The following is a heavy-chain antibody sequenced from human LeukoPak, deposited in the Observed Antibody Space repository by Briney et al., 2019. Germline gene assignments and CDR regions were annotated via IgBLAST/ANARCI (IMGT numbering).Heavy chain of an antibody. D-gene: IGHD3-22*01. V-gene: IGHV4-61*02. J-gene: IGHJ4*02. CDR2: IYTSGST. Sequence: SQTLSLTCTVSGVSISSGSYYWSWIRQPAGKGLEWIGRIYTSGSTNYNPSLKSRVTISVDTSKNQFSLKLSSVTAADTAVYYCARDGYYYSRGYREYWGQGTLVTVSS. CDR1: GVSISSGSYY. CDR3: ARDGYYYSRGYREY.